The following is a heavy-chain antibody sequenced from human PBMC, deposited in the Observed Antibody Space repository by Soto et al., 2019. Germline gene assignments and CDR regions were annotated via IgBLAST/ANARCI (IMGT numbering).Heavy chain of an antibody. D-gene: IGHD4-17*01. J-gene: IGHJ4*02. Sequence: QVQLVQSGAEVKKPGSSVKVSCKASGGTFSSYSISWVRQAPGQGLEWMGGIIPIFGTANYAQKFQGRVTITADESTSTAYMDLNSLRSEDTAVYYSAREGYGDYGKPFDYWGQGTLVTVSS. CDR1: GGTFSSYS. CDR2: IIPIFGTA. V-gene: IGHV1-69*01. CDR3: AREGYGDYGKPFDY.